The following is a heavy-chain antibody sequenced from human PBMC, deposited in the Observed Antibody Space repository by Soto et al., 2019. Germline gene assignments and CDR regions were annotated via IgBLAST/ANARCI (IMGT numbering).Heavy chain of an antibody. D-gene: IGHD1-26*01. CDR3: TTDSGMSPYSFDY. V-gene: IGHV3-15*01. CDR1: GFTFSEAW. CDR2: IMSKTDGGTT. Sequence: SXRLSCSTSGFTFSEAWVGWVRHAPGKGLEWVGRIMSKTDGGTTDYAAPVKGRFTISRDGSKSTLYLQMNSLKTEDTAFYYCTTDSGMSPYSFDYWGQGTLVTVSS. J-gene: IGHJ4*02.